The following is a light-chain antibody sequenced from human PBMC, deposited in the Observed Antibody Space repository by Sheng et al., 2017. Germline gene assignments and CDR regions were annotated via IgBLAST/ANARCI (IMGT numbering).Light chain of an antibody. CDR2: AAT. CDR3: QQSFSTPRT. CDR1: QTISNY. V-gene: IGKV1-39*01. Sequence: DIQMTQSPSSLSASVGDRVTITCRASQTISNYLNWYQHKPGKAPKLLIYAATSLQSGVASRFSGSRSGAEFILTISGLQPADFATYFCQQSFSTPRTFGQGTRVEIK. J-gene: IGKJ1*01.